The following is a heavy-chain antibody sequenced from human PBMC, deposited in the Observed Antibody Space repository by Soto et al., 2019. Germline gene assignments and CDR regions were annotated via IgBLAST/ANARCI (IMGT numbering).Heavy chain of an antibody. V-gene: IGHV3-23*01. Sequence: DVQLLESGGGLVQPGGSLRLSCAASGFTFNNYAINWVRQSPGKGLEWVSVISGSAGSTYYADSVKGRFTITRDNSKNTLYLQMSSLRVEDTDVYYCAKAGGAAGTVDYFDYWGQGTLVTFSS. CDR3: AKAGGAAGTVDYFDY. CDR1: GFTFNNYA. J-gene: IGHJ4*02. D-gene: IGHD6-13*01. CDR2: ISGSAGST.